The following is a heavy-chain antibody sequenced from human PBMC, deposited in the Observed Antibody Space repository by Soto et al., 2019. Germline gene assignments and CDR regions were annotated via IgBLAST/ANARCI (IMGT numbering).Heavy chain of an antibody. CDR3: AKGSRGIRYFDWFERDAVPYFDY. CDR1: GFTFSSYG. D-gene: IGHD3-9*01. J-gene: IGHJ4*02. CDR2: ISYDGSNK. Sequence: QVQLVESGGGVVQPGRSLRLTCAASGFTFSSYGMHWVRQAPGKGLEWVAVISYDGSNKYYADSVKGRFTISRDNSETTLYLQMNSLRAEDTAVYYCAKGSRGIRYFDWFERDAVPYFDYWGQGTLVTVSS. V-gene: IGHV3-30*18.